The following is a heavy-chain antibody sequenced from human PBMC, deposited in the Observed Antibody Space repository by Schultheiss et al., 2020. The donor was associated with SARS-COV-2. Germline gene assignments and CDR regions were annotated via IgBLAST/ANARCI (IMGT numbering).Heavy chain of an antibody. CDR3: AKDPIAAAGTGWFDP. Sequence: GGSLRLSCTASGFTFGDYAMSWFRQAPGKGLEWVGRIKSKTDGGTTDYAAPVKGRFTISRDDSKNTLYLQMNSLKTEDTAVYYCAKDPIAAAGTGWFDPWGQGTLVTVSS. CDR1: GFTFGDYA. J-gene: IGHJ5*02. D-gene: IGHD6-13*01. CDR2: IKSKTDGGTT. V-gene: IGHV3-15*01.